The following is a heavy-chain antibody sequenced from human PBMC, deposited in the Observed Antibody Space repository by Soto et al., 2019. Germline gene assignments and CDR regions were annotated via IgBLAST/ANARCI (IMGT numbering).Heavy chain of an antibody. CDR3: ARDYDSSATEDY. D-gene: IGHD3-22*01. Sequence: LETLSLTCAVYGGSFSGYYWSWIRQPPGKGLEWIGEINHSGSTNYNPSLKSRVTISVDTSKNQFSLKLSSVTAADTAVYYCARDYDSSATEDYWGQGTLVTVS. V-gene: IGHV4-34*01. J-gene: IGHJ4*02. CDR2: INHSGST. CDR1: GGSFSGYY.